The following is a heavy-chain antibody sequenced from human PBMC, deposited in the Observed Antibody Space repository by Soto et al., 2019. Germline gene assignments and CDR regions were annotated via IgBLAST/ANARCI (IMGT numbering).Heavy chain of an antibody. CDR2: IIPIFGTA. CDR1: GGTFSSYA. D-gene: IGHD5-12*01. Sequence: SVKVSCKASGGTFSSYAISWVRQAPGQGLEWMGGIIPIFGTANYAQKFQGRVTITADKSTSTAYMELSGLRSEDTAVYYCARDIHFLRSGGANWFDPWGQGTLVTVSS. J-gene: IGHJ5*02. CDR3: ARDIHFLRSGGANWFDP. V-gene: IGHV1-69*06.